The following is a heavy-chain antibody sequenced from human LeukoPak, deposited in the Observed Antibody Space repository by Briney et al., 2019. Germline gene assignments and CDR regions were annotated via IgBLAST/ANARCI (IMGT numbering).Heavy chain of an antibody. CDR1: GYTFTSYG. Sequence: ASVKVSCKASGYTFTSYGISWVRQAPGQGLEWMGWISAYNGNTNYAQKLQGRVTMTTDTSTSTAYMELRSLRSDVTAVYYCARDSVGATHNWFDPWGQGTLVTVSS. CDR3: ARDSVGATHNWFDP. CDR2: ISAYNGNT. V-gene: IGHV1-18*01. J-gene: IGHJ5*02. D-gene: IGHD1-26*01.